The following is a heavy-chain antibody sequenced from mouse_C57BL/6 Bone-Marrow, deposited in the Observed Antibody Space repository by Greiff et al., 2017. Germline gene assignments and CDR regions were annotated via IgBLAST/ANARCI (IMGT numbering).Heavy chain of an antibody. D-gene: IGHD4-1*01. CDR2: IYPGSGSN. V-gene: IGHV1-55*01. Sequence: QVQLQQPGAELVKPGASVKMSCKASGYTFTSYWITWVKQRPGQGLEWIGDIYPGSGSNNYNEKFKSKATLTVNTSSRTAYMQLISLTSEDSAVSYCASWVTGTKYFDVWGTGTTVTVSS. CDR3: ASWVTGTKYFDV. J-gene: IGHJ1*03. CDR1: GYTFTSYW.